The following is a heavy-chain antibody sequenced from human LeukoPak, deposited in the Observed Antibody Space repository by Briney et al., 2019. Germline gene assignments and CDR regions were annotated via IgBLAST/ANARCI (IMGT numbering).Heavy chain of an antibody. J-gene: IGHJ4*02. Sequence: ASVKVSCKASGYTFTSYAMNWVRQAPGQGLEWMGWINTNTGNPTHAQGFTGRFVFSLDTSVSTAYLQISSLQAEDTAVYYCARTMLLAARPFDYWGQGTLVTVSS. V-gene: IGHV7-4-1*02. D-gene: IGHD6-6*01. CDR1: GYTFTSYA. CDR2: INTNTGNP. CDR3: ARTMLLAARPFDY.